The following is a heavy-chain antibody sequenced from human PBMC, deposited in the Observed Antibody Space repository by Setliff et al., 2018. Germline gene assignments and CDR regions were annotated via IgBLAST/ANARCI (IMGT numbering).Heavy chain of an antibody. Sequence: GGSLRLSCAASGFPFNRYAMHWVRQPPGKGLEWVAAISFDGANTYYTDSVRGRFTVSRDDSENTFYLQMSSLRPEDTAVYYCVRDRLRELQPFDHWGPGTLVTAPQ. CDR1: GFPFNRYA. V-gene: IGHV3-30-3*01. CDR3: VRDRLRELQPFDH. J-gene: IGHJ4*02. CDR2: ISFDGANT. D-gene: IGHD3-10*01.